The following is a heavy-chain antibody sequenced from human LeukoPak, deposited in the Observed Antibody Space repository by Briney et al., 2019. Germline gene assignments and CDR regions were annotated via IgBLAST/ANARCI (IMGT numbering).Heavy chain of an antibody. V-gene: IGHV5-51*01. D-gene: IGHD2-15*01. CDR2: IYPGDSDT. J-gene: IGHJ3*02. CDR1: GYTFTSYG. CDR3: ARTYCSGGSCPARSAFDI. Sequence: KVSCKTSGYTFTSYGISWVRQMPGKGLEWMGIIYPGDSDTRYSPSFQGQVTISADKSISTAYLQWSSLKASDTAMYYCARTYCSGGSCPARSAFDIWGQGTMVTVSS.